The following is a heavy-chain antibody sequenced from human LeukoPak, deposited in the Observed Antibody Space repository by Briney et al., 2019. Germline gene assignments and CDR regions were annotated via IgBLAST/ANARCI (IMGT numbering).Heavy chain of an antibody. CDR2: ISYDGSNK. CDR1: GFTLSSYA. CDR3: ARDIVRSGYYSGGAFDI. V-gene: IGHV3-30-3*01. D-gene: IGHD3-3*01. J-gene: IGHJ3*02. Sequence: GGSLRLSCAASGFTLSSYAMHWVRQAPGKGLERVAVISYDGSNKYYADSVKGRFTICRDNSKNTLYLQMNSLRAEDTAVYYCARDIVRSGYYSGGAFDIWGQGTMVTVSS.